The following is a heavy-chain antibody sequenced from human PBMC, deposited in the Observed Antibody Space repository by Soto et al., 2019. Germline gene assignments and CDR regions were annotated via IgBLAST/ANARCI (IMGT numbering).Heavy chain of an antibody. CDR1: GDSITRYC. Sequence: SETLSLTCTVSGDSITRYCWSWIRQPPGKGLDWIGQICYSGSPTYKPSLKSRVTISLDASKNQLSMKVTSVTAADTAVYYCARGRGAFYGSGSYYPISYYCCMDVWGKGTTVTVSS. CDR3: ARGRGAFYGSGSYYPISYYCCMDV. V-gene: IGHV4-59*12. CDR2: ICYSGSP. D-gene: IGHD3-10*01. J-gene: IGHJ6*03.